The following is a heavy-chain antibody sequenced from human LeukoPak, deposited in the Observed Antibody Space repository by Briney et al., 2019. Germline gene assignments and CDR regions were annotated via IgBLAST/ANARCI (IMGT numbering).Heavy chain of an antibody. Sequence: ASVKVSCKCSGYTFTSYDINWVRPATGQGLEWMGWMNPNSGNTGYAHQFQSRLTMTTNTSISTAYMELSSLRSEDTAVYYCARVPGYSYGYDYWGQGTLVTVSS. CDR2: MNPNSGNT. CDR1: GYTFTSYD. J-gene: IGHJ4*02. CDR3: ARVPGYSYGYDY. D-gene: IGHD5-18*01. V-gene: IGHV1-8*01.